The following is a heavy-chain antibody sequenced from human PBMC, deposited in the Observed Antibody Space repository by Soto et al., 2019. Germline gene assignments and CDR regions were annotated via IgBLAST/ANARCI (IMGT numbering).Heavy chain of an antibody. CDR1: GYAFTTYG. Sequence: QVHLVQSGAEVKKPGASVKVSCKGSGYAFTTYGITWVRQATGQGLEWMGWISAHNGNTNYAQKLQCRVTVTRDTSTSTAYMELRSLRSDDTAVYYCARGRYGDYWGQGALVTVSS. D-gene: IGHD1-26*01. V-gene: IGHV1-18*01. J-gene: IGHJ4*02. CDR2: ISAHNGNT. CDR3: ARGRYGDY.